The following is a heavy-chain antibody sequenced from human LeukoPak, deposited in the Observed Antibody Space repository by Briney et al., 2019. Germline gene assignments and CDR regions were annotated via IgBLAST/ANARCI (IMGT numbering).Heavy chain of an antibody. V-gene: IGHV3-74*01. CDR3: VRDNYYSMDV. CDR1: GFTFSTTW. Sequence: GGSLRLSCAASGFTFSTTWMHWVRQAPGKGLVWVSRIHSDGRTTIYADSVKGRFTISRDNAKNTLYLQMNSLRADDTAIYYCVRDNYYSMDVWGKGTTVTISS. CDR2: IHSDGRTT. J-gene: IGHJ6*03.